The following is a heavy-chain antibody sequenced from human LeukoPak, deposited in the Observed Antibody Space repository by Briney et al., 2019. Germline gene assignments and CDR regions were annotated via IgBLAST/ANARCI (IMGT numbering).Heavy chain of an antibody. J-gene: IGHJ4*02. V-gene: IGHV1-18*01. Sequence: GASVKVSCKASGYTFSNYGVSWVRQAPGQGLEWMGWINPNSGGTNYAQKLQGRVTMTTDTSTSTAYMELRSLRSDDTAVYYCARDREDDSSGYCFDYWGQGTLVTVSS. CDR2: INPNSGGT. CDR3: ARDREDDSSGYCFDY. D-gene: IGHD3-22*01. CDR1: GYTFSNYG.